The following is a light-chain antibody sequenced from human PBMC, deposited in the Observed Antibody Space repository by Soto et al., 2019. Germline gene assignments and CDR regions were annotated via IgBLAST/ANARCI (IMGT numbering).Light chain of an antibody. CDR1: SSDVGAYKF. V-gene: IGLV2-14*01. CDR2: EAS. Sequence: QSALTQPASVSGSPGQSITISCSGTSSDVGAYKFVSWFQQHPGKAPKLMIYEASYRPSGVSSRFSGSKSGNTASLTILGLRSEDEADYCCSSLTTNTTVIFGGGTKLTVL. J-gene: IGLJ2*01. CDR3: SSLTTNTTVI.